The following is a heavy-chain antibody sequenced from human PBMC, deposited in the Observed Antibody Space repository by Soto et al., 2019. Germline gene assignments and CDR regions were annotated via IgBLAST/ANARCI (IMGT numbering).Heavy chain of an antibody. CDR1: GGSFRGYY. V-gene: IGHV4-34*01. Sequence: QVQLQQWGAGLLKPSETLSLTCAVYGGSFRGYYWSWIRQPPGKGLEWIGEINHSGSTNYNPSLKRRVTISVDTCKNQFSLKLSSVTAADTAVYYCARSVPKGITGTTDVDPWGQGTLVTGSS. D-gene: IGHD1-7*01. J-gene: IGHJ5*02. CDR3: ARSVPKGITGTTDVDP. CDR2: INHSGST.